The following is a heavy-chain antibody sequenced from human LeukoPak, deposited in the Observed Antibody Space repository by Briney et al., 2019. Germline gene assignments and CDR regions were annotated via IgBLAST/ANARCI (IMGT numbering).Heavy chain of an antibody. V-gene: IGHV3-48*02. D-gene: IGHD4-23*01. CDR1: GFTFSSYS. CDR2: ISSSSSTI. CDR3: ARPLSTVADPIDY. J-gene: IGHJ4*02. Sequence: LAGGSLRLSCAASGFTFSSYSMNWVRQAPGKGLEWVSYISSSSSTIYYADSVKGRFTVSRDNAKNSLYLQMNSLRDEDTAVYYCARPLSTVADPIDYWGQGTLVTVSS.